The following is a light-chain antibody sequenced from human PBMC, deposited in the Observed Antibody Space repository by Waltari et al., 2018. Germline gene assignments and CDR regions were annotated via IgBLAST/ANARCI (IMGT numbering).Light chain of an antibody. CDR3: SSYTSTSIQ. V-gene: IGLV2-14*03. CDR2: DVS. Sequence: QSALTQPASVSGSPGQSITISCTGTSSDVGGYNYVSWYQQHPGKAPKLMIYDVSSRPSGGSYRFSGSKSGNTASLTISGLQAEDEADYYCSSYTSTSIQFGGGTKLTVL. J-gene: IGLJ2*01. CDR1: SSDVGGYNY.